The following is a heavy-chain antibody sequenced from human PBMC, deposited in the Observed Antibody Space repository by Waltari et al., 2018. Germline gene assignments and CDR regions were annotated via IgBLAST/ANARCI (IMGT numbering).Heavy chain of an antibody. D-gene: IGHD6-13*01. Sequence: QVQLQQWGARLLKPSETLSLTCAVYGGSFSGYYWSWIRQPPGKGLEWIGEINHSGSTNYNPSLKSRVTISVDTSKNQFSLKLSSVTAADTAVYYCARRQQQLVQPRRNRYFDLWGRGTLVTVSS. CDR2: INHSGST. CDR3: ARRQQQLVQPRRNRYFDL. CDR1: GGSFSGYY. J-gene: IGHJ2*01. V-gene: IGHV4-34*01.